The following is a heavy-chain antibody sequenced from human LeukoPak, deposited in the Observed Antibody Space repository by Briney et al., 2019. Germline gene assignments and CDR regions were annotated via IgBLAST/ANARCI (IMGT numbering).Heavy chain of an antibody. D-gene: IGHD5-18*01. V-gene: IGHV1-46*01. CDR2: THPSGGST. Sequence: GASVKISCTASGYTFTSYYMHWVRQSPGQGLEWMGVTHPSGGSTSYAQKFQGRVTMTKDTSTSTVYIEVSSLRSEDTAIYFCARMDMDPAMVTNFFDYWGQGTQVTVSS. CDR1: GYTFTSYY. J-gene: IGHJ4*02. CDR3: ARMDMDPAMVTNFFDY.